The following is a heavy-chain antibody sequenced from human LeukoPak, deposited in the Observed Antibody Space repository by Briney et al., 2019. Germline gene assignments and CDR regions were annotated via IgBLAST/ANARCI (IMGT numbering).Heavy chain of an antibody. CDR2: IIPIFGTA. CDR3: ARTGITMIVVVITGFDY. J-gene: IGHJ4*02. Sequence: SVKVSCQASGGTFSSYAISWVRQAPGQGLEWMGGIIPIFGTANYAQKFQGRVTITADESTSTAYMELSSLRSEDTAVYYCARTGITMIVVVITGFDYWGQGTLVTVSS. D-gene: IGHD3-22*01. CDR1: GGTFSSYA. V-gene: IGHV1-69*13.